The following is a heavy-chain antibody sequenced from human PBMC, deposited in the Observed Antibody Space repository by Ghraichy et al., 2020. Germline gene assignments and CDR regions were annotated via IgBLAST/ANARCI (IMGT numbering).Heavy chain of an antibody. Sequence: SETLSLTCTVSGGSISSYYWSWIRQPPGKGLEWIGYIYYSGSTNYNPSLTSRVTISVDTSKNQFSLKLSSVTAADTAVYYCARARRRNMIVVERAWYFDLWGRGTLVTVSS. V-gene: IGHV4-59*01. D-gene: IGHD3-22*01. CDR1: GGSISSYY. CDR3: ARARRRNMIVVERAWYFDL. J-gene: IGHJ2*01. CDR2: IYYSGST.